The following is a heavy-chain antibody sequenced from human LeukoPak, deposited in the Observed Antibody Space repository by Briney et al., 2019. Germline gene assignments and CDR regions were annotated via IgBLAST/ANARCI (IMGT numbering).Heavy chain of an antibody. CDR2: IRYDGSNK. CDR1: GFTFSSYG. CDR3: AKDLWIVVPGGRYFHY. Sequence: GGSLRLSCAASGFTFSSYGMHWVRQAPGKGLEWVAFIRYDGSNKYYAESVKGRFTISRDNYKNTLYLQMNSLRAEDTAVYYCAKDLWIVVPGGRYFHYWGQGTLLTVSS. V-gene: IGHV3-30*02. J-gene: IGHJ4*02. D-gene: IGHD3-22*01.